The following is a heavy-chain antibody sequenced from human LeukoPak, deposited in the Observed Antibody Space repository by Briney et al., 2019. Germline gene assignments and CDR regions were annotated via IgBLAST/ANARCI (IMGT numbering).Heavy chain of an antibody. V-gene: IGHV3-30*02. CDR2: IRYDGSNK. J-gene: IGHJ3*02. D-gene: IGHD2-2*01. CDR1: GFTFSSYG. Sequence: GGSLRLSCAASGFTFSSYGMHWVRQAPGKGLEWVAFIRYDGSNKYYADSVKGRFTISRDNSKNTLYLQMNSLRAEDTAVYYCAKVWPASNAFDIWGQGTMVTVSS. CDR3: AKVWPASNAFDI.